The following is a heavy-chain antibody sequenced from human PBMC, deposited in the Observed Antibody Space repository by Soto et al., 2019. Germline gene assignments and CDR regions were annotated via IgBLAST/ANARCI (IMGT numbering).Heavy chain of an antibody. J-gene: IGHJ5*02. CDR3: ARGLYYYASSGYYSP. V-gene: IGHV3-21*01. CDR2: ISSSSSYI. Sequence: EVQLVESGGGLVKPGGSLRLSCAASGFTFSSYSMNWVRQAPGKGLEWVSSISSSSSYIYYADSVKGRFTISRDNAKNSLYLQMNSLRAEDTAVYYCARGLYYYASSGYYSPWGQGTLGTVSS. D-gene: IGHD3-22*01. CDR1: GFTFSSYS.